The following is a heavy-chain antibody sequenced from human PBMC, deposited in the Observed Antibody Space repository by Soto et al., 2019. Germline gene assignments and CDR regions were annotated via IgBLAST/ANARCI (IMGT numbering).Heavy chain of an antibody. CDR1: GGSISTVDYW. CDR2: IYDGGRT. Sequence: QVQLQESGPGLVKPSQTLSLTCTVSGGSISTVDYWWSWIRQSPDMGLEWIGHIYDGGRTYNNPSLESRVTMSVDTSKSQLSLTLSSVSAADTAVYCCARGPSGDKVDSWGQGTLVTVS. CDR3: ARGPSGDKVDS. J-gene: IGHJ4*02. V-gene: IGHV4-30-4*01. D-gene: IGHD7-27*01.